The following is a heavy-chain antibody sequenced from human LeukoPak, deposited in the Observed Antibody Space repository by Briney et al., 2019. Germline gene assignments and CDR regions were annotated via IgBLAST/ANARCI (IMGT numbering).Heavy chain of an antibody. Sequence: GGSLRLSCAASGFTFDDYAMHWVRQAPGKGLEWVSGISWNSGSIGYADSVKGRFTNSRDNSKNTLYLQMNSLRAEDTAVYYCAKVPSRGPYDFWSGYFFDYWGQGTLVTVSS. CDR1: GFTFDDYA. CDR3: AKVPSRGPYDFWSGYFFDY. V-gene: IGHV3-9*01. CDR2: ISWNSGSI. D-gene: IGHD3-3*01. J-gene: IGHJ4*02.